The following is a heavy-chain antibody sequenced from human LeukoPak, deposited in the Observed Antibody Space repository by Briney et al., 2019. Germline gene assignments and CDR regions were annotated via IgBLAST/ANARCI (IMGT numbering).Heavy chain of an antibody. Sequence: SETLSLTCAVYGGSFSGYYWSWIRQPPGKGLEWIGEINHSGSTNYNPSLKSRVTISVDTSKNQFSLKLSSVTAADTAVYYCASSSDYDFIGGLWAQGTLVTVSS. D-gene: IGHD3-3*01. CDR1: GGSFSGYY. V-gene: IGHV4-34*01. J-gene: IGHJ4*02. CDR2: INHSGST. CDR3: ASSSDYDFIGGL.